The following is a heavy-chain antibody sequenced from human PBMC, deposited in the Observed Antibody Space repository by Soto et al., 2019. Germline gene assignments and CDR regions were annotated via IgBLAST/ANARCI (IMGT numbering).Heavy chain of an antibody. CDR2: IDPSDGYT. J-gene: IGHJ3*01. Sequence: PGESLKISCKGSGYSFGLYWIAWVRQMPGKGLEWRGRIDPSDGYTNYSPSFRGHVTISVDTSISTAYLQWSNLKTSDTAIYYCAKRFSVNIAGAFSAFDVWGQGTMVTVSS. D-gene: IGHD1-26*01. V-gene: IGHV5-10-1*01. CDR1: GYSFGLYW. CDR3: AKRFSVNIAGAFSAFDV.